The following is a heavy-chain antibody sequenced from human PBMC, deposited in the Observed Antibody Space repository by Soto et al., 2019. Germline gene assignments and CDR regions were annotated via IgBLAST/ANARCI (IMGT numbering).Heavy chain of an antibody. Sequence: ASVKVSCKASGGTFSSYAISWVRQAPGQGLEWMGGIIPIFGTANYAQKFQGRVTITADKSTSTAYMELSSLRSEDTAVYYCARAQGGSSWYGDYYYGMDVWGQGTTVTVSS. J-gene: IGHJ6*02. CDR1: GGTFSSYA. CDR3: ARAQGGSSWYGDYYYGMDV. V-gene: IGHV1-69*06. CDR2: IIPIFGTA. D-gene: IGHD6-13*01.